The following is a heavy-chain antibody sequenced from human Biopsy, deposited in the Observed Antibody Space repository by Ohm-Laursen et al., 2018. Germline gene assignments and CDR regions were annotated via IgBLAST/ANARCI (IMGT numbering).Heavy chain of an antibody. J-gene: IGHJ1*01. D-gene: IGHD3-16*01. Sequence: SLRLSCAASAFNFSSYWMHWVRQVPGKGPAWVSRIDSDGSTTRYADAVQGRFRISRDNAKDTLYLQMNSLRADDTAVYYCASGPWGFHHWGRGTLVTVSS. CDR1: AFNFSSYW. CDR2: IDSDGSTT. CDR3: ASGPWGFHH. V-gene: IGHV3-74*01.